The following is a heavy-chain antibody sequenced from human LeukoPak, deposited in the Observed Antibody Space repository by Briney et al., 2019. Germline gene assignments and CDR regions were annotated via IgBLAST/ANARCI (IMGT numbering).Heavy chain of an antibody. V-gene: IGHV3-30*02. CDR3: AKDHILGARPAFDY. CDR2: IRYDGSNK. Sequence: PGGSLRLSCAASGFTFSSYGMHWVRQAPGKGLEWVAFIRYDGSNKYYADSVKGRFTISRDNSKNTLYLQMNSLRAEDTAVYYCAKDHILGARPAFDYWGQGTLVTVSS. CDR1: GFTFSSYG. D-gene: IGHD3-9*01. J-gene: IGHJ4*02.